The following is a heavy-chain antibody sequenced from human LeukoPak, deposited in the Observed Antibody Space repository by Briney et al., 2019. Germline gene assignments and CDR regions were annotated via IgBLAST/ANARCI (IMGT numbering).Heavy chain of an antibody. V-gene: IGHV3-49*03. Sequence: PGRSLRLSCTASGFTFGDYAMSWFRQAPGKGLEWVGFIRSKAYGGTTEYAASVKGRFTISGDDSKSIAYLQMNSLKTEDTAVYYCTRMITFGGVIVNAFDIWGQGTMVTVSS. J-gene: IGHJ3*02. CDR2: IRSKAYGGTT. CDR1: GFTFGDYA. CDR3: TRMITFGGVIVNAFDI. D-gene: IGHD3-16*02.